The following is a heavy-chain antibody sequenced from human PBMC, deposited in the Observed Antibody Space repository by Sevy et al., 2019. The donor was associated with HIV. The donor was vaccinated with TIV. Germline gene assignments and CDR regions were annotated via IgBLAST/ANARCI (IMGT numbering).Heavy chain of an antibody. J-gene: IGHJ4*02. CDR3: AKGGDGYNLGNFDY. CDR2: ISWISGSI. Sequence: GGSLRLSCAASGFTFDDYAMHWVRQAPGKGLEWVSGISWISGSIGYADSVKGRFTISRDNAKNSLYLQMNSLRAEDTALYYCAKGGDGYNLGNFDYWGQGTLVTVSS. V-gene: IGHV3-9*01. CDR1: GFTFDDYA. D-gene: IGHD5-12*01.